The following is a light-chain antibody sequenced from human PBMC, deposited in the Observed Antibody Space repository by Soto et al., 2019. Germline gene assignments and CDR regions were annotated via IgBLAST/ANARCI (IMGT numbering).Light chain of an antibody. Sequence: IVLTQSPGTLSLSLGERATLSCRAGQSVSSNLAWYQQKPGQAPRLLIYGASTRATGIPARFSGSGSGTEFTLIISSLQSEDSAVYYCQQYNSWLWTFGQGTKVDIK. CDR2: GAS. CDR3: QQYNSWLWT. V-gene: IGKV3-15*01. CDR1: QSVSSN. J-gene: IGKJ1*01.